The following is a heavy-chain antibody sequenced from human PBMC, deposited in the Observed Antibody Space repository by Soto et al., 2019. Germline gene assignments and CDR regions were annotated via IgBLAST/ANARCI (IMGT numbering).Heavy chain of an antibody. CDR1: GGTFSSYA. D-gene: IGHD3-22*01. CDR2: IIPIFGTA. V-gene: IGHV1-69*06. J-gene: IGHJ3*02. CDR3: ARDVNYYDSSGYPAQHDAFDI. Sequence: SVKVSCKASGGTFSSYAISWVRQAPGQGLEWMGGIIPIFGTANYAQKFQGRVTITADKSTSTAYMELSSLRSEDTAVYYCARDVNYYDSSGYPAQHDAFDIWGQGTMVTVSS.